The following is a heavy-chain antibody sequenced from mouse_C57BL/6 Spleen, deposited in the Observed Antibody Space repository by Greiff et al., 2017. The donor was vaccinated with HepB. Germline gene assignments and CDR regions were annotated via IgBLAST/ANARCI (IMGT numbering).Heavy chain of an antibody. V-gene: IGHV5-17*01. D-gene: IGHD3-1*01. Sequence: EVKLMESGGGLVKPGGSLKLSCAASGFTFSDYGMHWVRQAPEKGLEWVAYISSGSSTIYYADTVKGRFTISRDNAKNTLFLQMTSLRSEDTAMYYCARQAPLGDYAMDYWGQGTSVTVSS. CDR3: ARQAPLGDYAMDY. CDR2: ISSGSSTI. CDR1: GFTFSDYG. J-gene: IGHJ4*01.